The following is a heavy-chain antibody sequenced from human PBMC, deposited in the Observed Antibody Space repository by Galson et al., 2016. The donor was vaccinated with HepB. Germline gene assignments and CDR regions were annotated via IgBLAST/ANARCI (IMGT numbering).Heavy chain of an antibody. CDR3: DVDVSWLVVGEFDY. V-gene: IGHV3-15*01. J-gene: IGHJ4*02. Sequence: SLRLSCATAGLLPNTVWMSWVRQAPGKGLEWIGLIKDATSGWATDYAAPVQDRFIISRDVSQNTLFLQINSLKTEDTAEYYCDVDVSWLVVGEFDYWGQGALVTVSS. D-gene: IGHD3-10*01. CDR2: IKDATSGWAT. CDR1: GLLPNTVW.